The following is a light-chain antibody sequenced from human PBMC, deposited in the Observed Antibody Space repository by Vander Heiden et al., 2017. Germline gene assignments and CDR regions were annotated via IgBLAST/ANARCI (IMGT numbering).Light chain of an antibody. CDR3: AAWDDSLNGVV. V-gene: IGLV1-44*01. J-gene: IGLJ2*01. CDR1: SSNIASNT. CDR2: SDK. Sequence: QSVLTQPPPASGTPGQRVTIPSSGSSSNIASNTANWYQPLPATAPTLPIHSDKQRASGVPDRFSCSKAGTSGSLAISGLQCEDEAYYYWAAWDDSLNGVVFGGGTKLTVL.